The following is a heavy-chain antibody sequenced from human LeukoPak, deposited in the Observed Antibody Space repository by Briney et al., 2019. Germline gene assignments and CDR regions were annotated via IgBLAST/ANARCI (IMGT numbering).Heavy chain of an antibody. Sequence: GRSLRLSCAASGFTFSNYGMHWVRQAPGKGLEWVAVIWYDGSNKYYGDSVKGRFTISRDNFKNTLYLQMNSLRAEDTAVYYCAKVRDYDSSGYSDYWGQGNLVTVSS. D-gene: IGHD3-22*01. V-gene: IGHV3-33*06. J-gene: IGHJ4*02. CDR3: AKVRDYDSSGYSDY. CDR2: IWYDGSNK. CDR1: GFTFSNYG.